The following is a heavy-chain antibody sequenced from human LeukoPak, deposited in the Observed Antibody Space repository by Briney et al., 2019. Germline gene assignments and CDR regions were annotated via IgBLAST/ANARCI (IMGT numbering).Heavy chain of an antibody. V-gene: IGHV3-66*01. CDR3: ARGLVTTGTDAFDI. CDR1: GFTVSNNY. J-gene: IGHJ3*02. CDR2: IYSGGNT. Sequence: PGGSLRLSCAASGFTVSNNYMNWVRQTPGKGLEWVSIIYSGGNTYYADSVKGRLTISRDDSKNTLYLQMNSLRAEDTAVYYCARGLVTTGTDAFDIWGQGTMVTVSS. D-gene: IGHD4-17*01.